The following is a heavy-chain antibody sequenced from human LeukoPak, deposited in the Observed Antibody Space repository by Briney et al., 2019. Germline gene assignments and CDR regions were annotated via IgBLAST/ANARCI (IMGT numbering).Heavy chain of an antibody. J-gene: IGHJ6*02. D-gene: IGHD2-15*01. CDR2: ISYDGSNK. V-gene: IGHV3-30*18. Sequence: GGSLRLSCAASGFTFSSYGMHWVRQAPGEGLEWVAVISYDGSNKYYADSVKGRFTISRDNSKNTLYLQMNSLRAEDTAVYYCAKDRGYCSGGSCYQTYYYYGMDVWGQGTTVTVSS. CDR1: GFTFSSYG. CDR3: AKDRGYCSGGSCYQTYYYYGMDV.